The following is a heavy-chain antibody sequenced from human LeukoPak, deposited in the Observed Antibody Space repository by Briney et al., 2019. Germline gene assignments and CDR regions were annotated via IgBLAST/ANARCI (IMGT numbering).Heavy chain of an antibody. V-gene: IGHV4-39*01. CDR2: MYYSGST. D-gene: IGHD4-17*01. J-gene: IGHJ4*02. Sequence: SETLSLTCTVSGGSISSSSYYWGWLRQPPGKGLEWIGSMYYSGSTNYNPSLKSRVTISVDTSKNQFSLKLTSVTAADTAVYYCARLPTHDYGDAGGWGQGTLVSVSS. CDR3: ARLPTHDYGDAGG. CDR1: GGSISSSSYY.